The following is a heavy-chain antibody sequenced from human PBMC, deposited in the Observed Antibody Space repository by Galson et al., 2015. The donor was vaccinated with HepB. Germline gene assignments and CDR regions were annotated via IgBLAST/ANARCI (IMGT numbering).Heavy chain of an antibody. V-gene: IGHV3-64D*06. CDR1: GFTFSSYA. J-gene: IGHJ4*02. CDR2: ISSNGGST. D-gene: IGHD2-15*01. CDR3: VKVLLVVVAATLDY. Sequence: SLRLSCAASGFTFSSYAMHWVRQAPGKGLEYVSAISSNGGSTYYADSVKGRFTISRDNSKNTLYLQMSSLRAEDTAVYYCVKVLLVVVAATLDYWGQLTLVTVSS.